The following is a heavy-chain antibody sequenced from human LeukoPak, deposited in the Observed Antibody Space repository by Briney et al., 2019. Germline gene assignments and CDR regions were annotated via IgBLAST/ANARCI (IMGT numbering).Heavy chain of an antibody. CDR1: GGSISSVGYY. Sequence: SETLSLTCTVSGGSISSVGYYWSWIRQPPGKGLEWIGYIYHSGSTNYNPSLKSRITISVDKSRKQFSLKLSSVTGADTAVYFWVSVKISMVQGIYRKKFDYWGQGTLVTVSS. CDR3: VSVKISMVQGIYRKKFDY. D-gene: IGHD3-10*01. V-gene: IGHV4-30-2*01. CDR2: IYHSGST. J-gene: IGHJ4*02.